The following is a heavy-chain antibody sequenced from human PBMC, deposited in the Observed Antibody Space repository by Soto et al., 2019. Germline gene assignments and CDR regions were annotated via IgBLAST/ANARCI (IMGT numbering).Heavy chain of an antibody. CDR3: AHPRGYGVFDAVDI. CDR1: GFTFSTYA. Sequence: QAGGSLRLSCAASGFTFSTYAMNWVRQAPGKGLEWVSAISKTGVSTYYAESVRGRFTISRDNSINTLYLQMSGLRTEDTAVYYCAHPRGYGVFDAVDIWGQGTMVTVSS. J-gene: IGHJ3*02. D-gene: IGHD4-17*01. V-gene: IGHV3-23*01. CDR2: ISKTGVST.